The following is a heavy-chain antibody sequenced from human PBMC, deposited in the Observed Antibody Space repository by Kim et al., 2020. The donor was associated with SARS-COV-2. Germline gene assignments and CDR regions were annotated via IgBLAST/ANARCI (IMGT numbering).Heavy chain of an antibody. Sequence: ASVKVSCKASGYTFTSYGISWVRQAPGQGLEWMGWISAYNGNTNYAQKLQGRVTMTTDTSTSTAYMELRSLRSDDTAVYYCARRNRSYSGSYYGSDYYYYYGMDVWGQGTTVTVSS. J-gene: IGHJ6*02. CDR2: ISAYNGNT. CDR3: ARRNRSYSGSYYGSDYYYYYGMDV. CDR1: GYTFTSYG. V-gene: IGHV1-18*04. D-gene: IGHD1-26*01.